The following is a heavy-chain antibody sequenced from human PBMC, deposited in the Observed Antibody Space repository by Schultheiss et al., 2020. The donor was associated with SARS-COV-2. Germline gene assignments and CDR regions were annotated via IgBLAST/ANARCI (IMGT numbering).Heavy chain of an antibody. CDR1: GGSISSGSYY. V-gene: IGHV4-61*02. CDR2: IYTSGST. Sequence: SQTLSLTCTVSGGSISSGSYYWSWIRQPAGKGLEWIGRIYTSGSTNYNPSLKSRVTMSVDTSKNQFSLKLSSVTAADTAVYYCARDQHRHYALWYFDYWGQGTLVTVSS. CDR3: ARDQHRHYALWYFDY. D-gene: IGHD4-17*01. J-gene: IGHJ4*02.